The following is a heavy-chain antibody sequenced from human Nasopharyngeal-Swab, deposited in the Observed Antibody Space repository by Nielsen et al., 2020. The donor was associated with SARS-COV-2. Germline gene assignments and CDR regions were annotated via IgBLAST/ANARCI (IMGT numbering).Heavy chain of an antibody. CDR1: GFALGDYA. CDR2: INWNGGRI. J-gene: IGHJ4*02. D-gene: IGHD2-21*01. V-gene: IGHV3-9*01. Sequence: GGSLRLSCAASGFALGDYAIHWVRQAPGKGLEWVSGINWNGGRIRYADSVKGRFTISRDNAKNSVYLQMNTLRPEDTALYFCAIVAGGPSTSAYSHDSWGKETQVTVSS. CDR3: AIVAGGPSTSAYSHDS.